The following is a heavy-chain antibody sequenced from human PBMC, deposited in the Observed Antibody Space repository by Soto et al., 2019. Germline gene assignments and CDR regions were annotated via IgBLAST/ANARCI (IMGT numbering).Heavy chain of an antibody. CDR1: GGSISNYY. V-gene: IGHV4-59*01. Sequence: SETLSLTCNGSGGSISNYYWTWVRQSPEKGLEWIGYMYYNGNINYNPSLKGRVTISIDTSKNQFSLTLKSVTAADTAVYYCASGGNWFDPWGQGVLVTVSS. D-gene: IGHD3-16*01. CDR2: MYYNGNI. J-gene: IGHJ5*02. CDR3: ASGGNWFDP.